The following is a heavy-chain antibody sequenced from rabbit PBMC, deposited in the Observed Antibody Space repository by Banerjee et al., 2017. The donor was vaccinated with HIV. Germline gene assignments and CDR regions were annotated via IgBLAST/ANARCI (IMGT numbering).Heavy chain of an antibody. V-gene: IGHV1S39*01. Sequence: QEQLVESGGGLVQPGGSLKLSCKASGFDFSSYGVSWVRQAPGKGLEWIGYIDPVFGSTYYASWVNARFTISKTSSTTVTLQMTSLTAADTATYFCARAYIYDDYREINLWGPGTLVTVS. J-gene: IGHJ4*01. CDR3: ARAYIYDDYREINL. D-gene: IGHD2-1*01. CDR1: GFDFSSYG. CDR2: IDPVFGST.